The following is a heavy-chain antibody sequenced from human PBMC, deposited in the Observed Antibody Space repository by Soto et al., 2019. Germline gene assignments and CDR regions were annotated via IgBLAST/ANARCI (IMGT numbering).Heavy chain of an antibody. CDR2: IWYDGSNK. D-gene: IGHD5-18*01. CDR3: ARDRADTAMVNPEYYYYYGMDV. J-gene: IGHJ6*02. Sequence: PGGSLRLSCAASGFTFSSYGMHWVRQAPGKGLEWVAVIWYDGSNKYYADSVKGRFTISRDNSKNTLYLQMNSLRAEDTAVYYCARDRADTAMVNPEYYYYYGMDVWGQGTTVTVSS. CDR1: GFTFSSYG. V-gene: IGHV3-33*01.